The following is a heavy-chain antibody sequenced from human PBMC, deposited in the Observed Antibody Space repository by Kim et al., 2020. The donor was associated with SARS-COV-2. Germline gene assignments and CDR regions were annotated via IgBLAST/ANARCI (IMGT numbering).Heavy chain of an antibody. V-gene: IGHV3-30*03. D-gene: IGHD3-10*01. CDR3: ASPKPGLWFGELSGPYG. CDR1: GFTFSSYG. J-gene: IGHJ6*01. CDR2: ISYDGSNK. Sequence: GGSLRLSYAASGFTFSSYGMHWVRQAPGKGLEWVAVISYDGSNKYYADSVKGRFTISRDNSKNTLYLQMNSLRAEDTAVYYCASPKPGLWFGELSGPYG.